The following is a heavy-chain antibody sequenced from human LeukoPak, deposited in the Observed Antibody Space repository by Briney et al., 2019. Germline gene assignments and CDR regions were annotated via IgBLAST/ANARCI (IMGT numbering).Heavy chain of an antibody. CDR1: GFTFSSYG. CDR2: IRYDGSNK. CDR3: AKDRYIAAAGRFDY. J-gene: IGHJ4*02. D-gene: IGHD6-13*01. V-gene: IGHV3-30*02. Sequence: GGSLRLSCAASGFTFSSYGMHWVRRAPGKGLEWVAFIRYDGSNKYYADSVKGRFTISRGNSKNTLYLQMNSLRAEDTAVYYCAKDRYIAAAGRFDYWGQGTLVTVSS.